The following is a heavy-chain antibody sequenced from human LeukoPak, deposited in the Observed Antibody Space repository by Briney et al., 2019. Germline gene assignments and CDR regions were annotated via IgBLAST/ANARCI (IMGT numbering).Heavy chain of an antibody. CDR1: GGSISSGSSY. J-gene: IGHJ6*03. CDR2: IYTSGST. Sequence: SETLSLTCTVSGGSISSGSSYWSWIRQPAGKGLEWIGRIYTSGSTNYNPSLKSRVTISVDTSKNQFSLNLSSVTAADTAVYYCVRGIVVVAQLGYYFYYMDVWGKGTTVTIS. CDR3: VRGIVVVAQLGYYFYYMDV. D-gene: IGHD2-15*01. V-gene: IGHV4-61*02.